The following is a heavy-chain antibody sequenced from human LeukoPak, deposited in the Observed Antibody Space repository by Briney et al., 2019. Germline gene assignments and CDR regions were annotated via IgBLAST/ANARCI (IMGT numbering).Heavy chain of an antibody. Sequence: GGSLRLSCAASGFTLSSYWMHWVRQAPGKGLVWVSRVNSDGTGTTYADSVEGRFTISRDNAKNAVYLQMNSLRAEDTAIYYCIRTLIVATSPYMDVWGKGTTVTVSS. CDR1: GFTLSSYW. CDR2: VNSDGTGT. V-gene: IGHV3-74*01. J-gene: IGHJ6*03. D-gene: IGHD5-12*01. CDR3: IRTLIVATSPYMDV.